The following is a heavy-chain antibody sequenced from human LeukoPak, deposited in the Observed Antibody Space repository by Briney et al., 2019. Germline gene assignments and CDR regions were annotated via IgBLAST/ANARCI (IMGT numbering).Heavy chain of an antibody. V-gene: IGHV1-8*01. Sequence: ASVKVSCKASGFTFGRYEVNWVRQATGQGLEWLGWMDPNSDTSGYAQKFQGRVTMTRNTSINTAYMELSSLRSDDTAVYYCARVLSSSWYGGGYLDFWGRGTQVTVSS. CDR2: MDPNSDTS. CDR1: GFTFGRYE. J-gene: IGHJ2*01. CDR3: ARVLSSSWYGGGYLDF. D-gene: IGHD6-13*01.